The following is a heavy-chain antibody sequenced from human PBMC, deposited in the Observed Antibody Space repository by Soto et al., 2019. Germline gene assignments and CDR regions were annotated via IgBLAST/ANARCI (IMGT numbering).Heavy chain of an antibody. J-gene: IGHJ6*02. CDR1: GGTFSSYA. V-gene: IGHV1-69*13. D-gene: IGHD2-15*01. Sequence: ASVKVSCKASGGTFSSYAISWVRQAPGQGLEWMGGIIPIFGTANYAQKFQGRVTITADESTSTAYMELSSLRSEDTAVYYCARGRYCSGGSCYYYGMDVWGQGTTVTVSS. CDR3: ARGRYCSGGSCYYYGMDV. CDR2: IIPIFGTA.